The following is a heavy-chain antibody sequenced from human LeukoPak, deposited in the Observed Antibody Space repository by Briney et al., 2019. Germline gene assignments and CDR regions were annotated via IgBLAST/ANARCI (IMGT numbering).Heavy chain of an antibody. Sequence: GGSLRLSCAASGFTFSSYSMNWVRQAPGKGLEWVSSISSSSSSYIYYADSVKGRFTISRDNAKNSLYLQMNSLRAEDTAVYYCARDLSYCSGGSCYPISFDYWGQGTLVTVSS. J-gene: IGHJ4*02. CDR3: ARDLSYCSGGSCYPISFDY. V-gene: IGHV3-21*01. CDR1: GFTFSSYS. CDR2: ISSSSSSYI. D-gene: IGHD2-15*01.